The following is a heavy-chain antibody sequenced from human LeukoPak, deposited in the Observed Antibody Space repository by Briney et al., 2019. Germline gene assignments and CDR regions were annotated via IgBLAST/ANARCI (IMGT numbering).Heavy chain of an antibody. CDR3: AGGGAFDI. D-gene: IGHD3-10*01. CDR1: GGSFSGYY. Sequence: PSETLSLTCAVYGGSFSGYYWSWIRQPPGKGLEWIGYIYYIGNTNYNPSLKSRVTISVDTSKNQFSLKLSSVTAADTAVYYCAGGGAFDIWGQGTMVTVSS. CDR2: IYYIGNT. J-gene: IGHJ3*02. V-gene: IGHV4-34*01.